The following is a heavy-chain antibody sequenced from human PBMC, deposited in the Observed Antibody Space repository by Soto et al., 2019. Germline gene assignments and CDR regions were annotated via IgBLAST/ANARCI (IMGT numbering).Heavy chain of an antibody. CDR1: GFTFSSYG. J-gene: IGHJ5*02. CDR2: IRNSSSTI. V-gene: IGHV3-48*02. Sequence: PGGSLRLSCAASGFTFSSYGMHWVRQAPGKGLEWVSYIRNSSSTIYYGDSVKGRFTISRDNAKNSLYLQMNSLRDEDTAVYYCARVRPYYDSSGYYLGERQAWGQGTLVTVSS. CDR3: ARVRPYYDSSGYYLGERQA. D-gene: IGHD3-22*01.